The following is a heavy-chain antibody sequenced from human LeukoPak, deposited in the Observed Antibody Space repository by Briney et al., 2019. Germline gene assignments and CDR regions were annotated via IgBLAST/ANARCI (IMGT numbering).Heavy chain of an antibody. CDR2: ISSSSSYI. CDR3: ARDLYCGGDCSLGYFDL. CDR1: GFSFSTYS. D-gene: IGHD2-21*02. Sequence: GGSLRLSCAASGFSFSTYSMNWVRQAPGKGLEWVSSISSSSSYIYCADSVKGRFTISRDNAKNSLYLQMNSLRAEDTAVYYCARDLYCGGDCSLGYFDLWGRGTLVTVSS. V-gene: IGHV3-21*06. J-gene: IGHJ2*01.